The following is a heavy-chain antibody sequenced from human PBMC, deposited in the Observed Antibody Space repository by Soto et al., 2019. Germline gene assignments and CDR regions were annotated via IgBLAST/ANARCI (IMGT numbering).Heavy chain of an antibody. CDR1: GGSISSSYW. V-gene: IGHV4-4*02. CDR2: IYHSGST. J-gene: IGHJ6*02. CDR3: ARVSGSYYYGMDV. Sequence: QVQLQESGPGLVKPSGTLSLTCAVSGGSISSSYWWSWVRQPPGKGLEWIGEIYHSGSTNYNTSLQSRVTISVDKSKNQFSLKVTSVPAADTAVYYCARVSGSYYYGMDVWGQGTTVTVSS.